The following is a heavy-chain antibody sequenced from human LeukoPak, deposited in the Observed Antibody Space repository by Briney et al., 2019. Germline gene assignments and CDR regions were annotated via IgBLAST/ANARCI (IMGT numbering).Heavy chain of an antibody. Sequence: PSETLSLTCTVSGGSISSYYWSWIRQPPGKGLEWIGYIYYSGSTNYNPSLKSRVTISVDTSKNQFSLKLSSVTAADTAVYYCARTRKLFDAFDIWGQGTMVTISS. D-gene: IGHD3-10*01. V-gene: IGHV4-59*01. CDR2: IYYSGST. CDR3: ARTRKLFDAFDI. CDR1: GGSISSYY. J-gene: IGHJ3*02.